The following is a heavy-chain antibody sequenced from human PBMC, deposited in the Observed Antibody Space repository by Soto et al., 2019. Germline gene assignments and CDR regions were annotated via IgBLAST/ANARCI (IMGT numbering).Heavy chain of an antibody. D-gene: IGHD5-12*01. CDR1: GFTFSNAW. CDR3: TTEPYIVATIYDVDY. CDR2: IKSKTDGGTT. J-gene: IGHJ4*02. Sequence: GGSLRLSCAASGFTFSNAWMNWVRQAPGKGLEWVGRIKSKTDGGTTDYAAPVKGRFTISRDDSKNTLYLQMNSLKTEDTAVYYCTTEPYIVATIYDVDYWGQGILVTVSS. V-gene: IGHV3-15*07.